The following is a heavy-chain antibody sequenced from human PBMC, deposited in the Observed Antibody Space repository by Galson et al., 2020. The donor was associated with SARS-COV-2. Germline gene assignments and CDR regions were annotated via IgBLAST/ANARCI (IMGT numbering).Heavy chain of an antibody. J-gene: IGHJ4*02. D-gene: IGHD6-19*01. CDR2: IYASGST. V-gene: IGHV4-61*02. CDR1: GGSISSGSSY. CDR3: ARGIAVAGFDY. Sequence: SEPLSLTCTVSGGSISSGSSYWSWIRQPAGKGLQWIGRIYASGSTNYNPSLKSRVSMSVDTSKNQFSLNLNSVTAADTAVYYCARGIAVAGFDYWGQGTLVTVSS.